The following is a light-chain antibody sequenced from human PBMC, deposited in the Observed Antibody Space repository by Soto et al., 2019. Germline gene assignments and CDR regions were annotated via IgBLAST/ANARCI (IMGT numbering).Light chain of an antibody. Sequence: QSVLTQPPSVSGAPGQRVTISCTGSSSNIGAGYDVHWYQQLPGTAPKLLIYGNSNRPSGVPDRFSGSKSGTSASLAITGLQAEDEADYYCQSYDSSLREVFGGATKVTVL. V-gene: IGLV1-40*01. J-gene: IGLJ2*01. CDR3: QSYDSSLREV. CDR2: GNS. CDR1: SSNIGAGYD.